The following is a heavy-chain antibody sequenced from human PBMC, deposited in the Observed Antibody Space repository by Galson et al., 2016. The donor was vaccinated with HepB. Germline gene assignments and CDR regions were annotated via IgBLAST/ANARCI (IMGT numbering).Heavy chain of an antibody. V-gene: IGHV4-39*01. J-gene: IGHJ4*02. CDR1: GGSVSSSSFR. CDR3: ATHKTGPTGFPFDS. CDR2: INYSGEI. D-gene: IGHD1-7*01. Sequence: SETLSLTCTVSGGSVSSSSFRWAWIRQPPGKGLEWIGSINYSGEIYYNPSLKSRVTISVDTSNNQFSLKLTSVTAADTAVYYCATHKTGPTGFPFDSWGQGTLVTVSS.